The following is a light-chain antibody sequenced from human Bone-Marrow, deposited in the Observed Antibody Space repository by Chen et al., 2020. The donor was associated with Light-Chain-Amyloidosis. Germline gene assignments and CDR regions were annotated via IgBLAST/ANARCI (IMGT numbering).Light chain of an antibody. CDR1: NIGSTS. Sequence: SYVLTQPSSVSVAPGQTATIACGGNNIGSTSVHWYQQTPGQAALLVVYDDSDRPSGIQERLSGSNSGNRATLTVRRVEPRNEAHYYCQVRDRSRDRPVFGGGAKLTVL. V-gene: IGLV3-21*02. CDR2: DDS. CDR3: QVRDRSRDRPV. J-gene: IGLJ3*02.